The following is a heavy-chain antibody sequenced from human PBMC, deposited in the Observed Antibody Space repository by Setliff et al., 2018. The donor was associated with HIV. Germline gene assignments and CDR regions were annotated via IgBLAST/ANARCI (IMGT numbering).Heavy chain of an antibody. CDR3: ARVGTTVTTRETYKWFDP. CDR2: INHSGSS. Sequence: SETLSLTCAFYGGPLSAHHWGWIRQSPGKGLEWIGEINHSGSSKYNPSLKGRVTMSVDTSKNQFSLKLSSVTAADSAVYYCARVGTTVTTRETYKWFDPWGQGTLVTVSS. CDR1: GGPLSAHH. V-gene: IGHV4-34*01. J-gene: IGHJ5*02. D-gene: IGHD4-17*01.